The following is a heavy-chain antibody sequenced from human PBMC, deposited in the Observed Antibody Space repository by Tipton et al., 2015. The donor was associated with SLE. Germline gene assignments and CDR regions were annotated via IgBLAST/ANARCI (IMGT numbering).Heavy chain of an antibody. D-gene: IGHD2-2*01. J-gene: IGHJ6*02. CDR2: ITSSSSYI. CDR1: GFTFSNYW. Sequence: SLRLSCAASGFTFSNYWMHWVRQAPGKGLEWVSSITSSSSYIYYADSVKGRFTISRDNAKNSLYLQMNSLRAEDTAVYYCARDLFGVVPAALGMDVWGQGTTVTVSS. V-gene: IGHV3-21*01. CDR3: ARDLFGVVPAALGMDV.